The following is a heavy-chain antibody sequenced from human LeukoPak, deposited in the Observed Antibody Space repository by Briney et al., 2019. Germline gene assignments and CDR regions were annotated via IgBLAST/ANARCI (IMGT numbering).Heavy chain of an antibody. Sequence: KPSETLSLTCAVYGGSLSGYYWSWIRQPPGKGLEWIGEINHSGSTNYNPSLKSRVTISVDTSKNQFSLKLSSVTAADTAVYYCARGYCSGGSCLLGLNYYYYYYMDVWGKGTTVTVSS. V-gene: IGHV4-34*01. CDR1: GGSLSGYY. CDR2: INHSGST. CDR3: ARGYCSGGSCLLGLNYYYYYYMDV. D-gene: IGHD2-15*01. J-gene: IGHJ6*03.